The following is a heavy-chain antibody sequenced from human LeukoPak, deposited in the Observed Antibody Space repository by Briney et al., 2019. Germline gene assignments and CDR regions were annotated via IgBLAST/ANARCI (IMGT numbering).Heavy chain of an antibody. Sequence: GGSLRLSCAASGFTFSSYGMHWVRQAPGKGLEWVAVIWYDGSNKYYADSVKGRSTISRDNSKNTLYLQMNSLRAEDTAVYYCARGAYSSSWAYYYYGMDVWGQGTTVTVSS. J-gene: IGHJ6*02. D-gene: IGHD6-13*01. CDR2: IWYDGSNK. CDR3: ARGAYSSSWAYYYYGMDV. CDR1: GFTFSSYG. V-gene: IGHV3-33*01.